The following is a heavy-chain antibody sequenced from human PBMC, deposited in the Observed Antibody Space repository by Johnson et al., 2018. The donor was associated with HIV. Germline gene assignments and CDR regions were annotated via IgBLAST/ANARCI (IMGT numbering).Heavy chain of an antibody. CDR3: ARVDIVVVPAATRAQDAFDI. CDR2: IKQDGSEK. D-gene: IGHD2-2*01. Sequence: VQLVESGGGVVQPGRSLRLSCAASGFTFSSYWMSWVRQAPGKGLEWVANIKQDGSEKYYVDSVKGRFTISRDNAKNSLYLQMNSLRAEDTAVYYCARVDIVVVPAATRAQDAFDIWGQGTMVTVSS. V-gene: IGHV3-7*01. J-gene: IGHJ3*02. CDR1: GFTFSSYW.